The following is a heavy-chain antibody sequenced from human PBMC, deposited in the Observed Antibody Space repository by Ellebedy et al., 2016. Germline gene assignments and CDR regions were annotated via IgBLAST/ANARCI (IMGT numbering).Heavy chain of an antibody. CDR1: GFTFSSNW. D-gene: IGHD3-3*01. J-gene: IGHJ4*02. Sequence: GGSLRLSCVASGFTFSSNWMGWVRQAPGKGLEWVANIKPDGSEKYYVDSVKGRFTISRDNAKNSLYLQMDSLRAEDTAVYFCARGFGTYYWGQGTLVTVSS. V-gene: IGHV3-7*01. CDR2: IKPDGSEK. CDR3: ARGFGTYY.